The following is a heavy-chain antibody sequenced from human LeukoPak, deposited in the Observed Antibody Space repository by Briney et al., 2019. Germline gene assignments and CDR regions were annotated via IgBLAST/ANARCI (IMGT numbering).Heavy chain of an antibody. D-gene: IGHD3-10*01. CDR1: GFTFSSYG. V-gene: IGHV3-30*02. Sequence: GGSLRLSCAASGFTFSSYGMHWVRQAPGKGLEWVAFIRYDGSDKYYADSVKGRFTISRDNSKNTLSLQMNSLRPEDTAVYYCTRAGGLVRGVHYYYMDVWGKGTTVTISS. J-gene: IGHJ6*03. CDR3: TRAGGLVRGVHYYYMDV. CDR2: IRYDGSDK.